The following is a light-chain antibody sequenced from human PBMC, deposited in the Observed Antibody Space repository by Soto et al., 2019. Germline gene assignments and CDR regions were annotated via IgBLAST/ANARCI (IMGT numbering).Light chain of an antibody. CDR1: QTVSRH. CDR2: GAS. Sequence: EIVMTQSPVTLSASPGERVTLSCRASQTVSRHLAWYQQQPGQDPRLLIFGASTRATGIPDRFSGSGSGTDVTPTISFLQSEDFAVYYCQQYNTWPLITFGQGTRLEIK. V-gene: IGKV3-15*01. J-gene: IGKJ5*01. CDR3: QQYNTWPLIT.